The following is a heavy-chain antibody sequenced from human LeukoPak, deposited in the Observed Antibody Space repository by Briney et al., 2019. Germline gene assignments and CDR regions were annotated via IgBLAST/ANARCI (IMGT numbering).Heavy chain of an antibody. Sequence: PSETLSLTCTVSGGSISSYYWSWIRQPPGKGLEWIGYIYYSGSTNYNPFLKSRVTISVDTSKNQFSLKLSSVTAADTAVYYCARVDRSGSGYDLDNWFDPWGQGTLVTVSS. D-gene: IGHD5-12*01. CDR1: GGSISSYY. CDR3: ARVDRSGSGYDLDNWFDP. CDR2: IYYSGST. J-gene: IGHJ5*02. V-gene: IGHV4-59*01.